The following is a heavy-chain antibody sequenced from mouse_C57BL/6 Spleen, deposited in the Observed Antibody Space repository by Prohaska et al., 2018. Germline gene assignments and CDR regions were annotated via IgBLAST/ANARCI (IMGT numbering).Heavy chain of an antibody. D-gene: IGHD3-3*01. CDR2: INNYSGVP. CDR1: GHTFTTYG. V-gene: IGHV9-3*01. CDR3: ARGLDY. J-gene: IGHJ2*01. Sequence: PGETVKISCKASGHTFTTYGMSWVKQAPGKGLKWMGWINNYSGVPTYADDFKGRFAFSLETSASTAYLQINNLKNEDTATYFCARGLDYWGQGTTLTVSS.